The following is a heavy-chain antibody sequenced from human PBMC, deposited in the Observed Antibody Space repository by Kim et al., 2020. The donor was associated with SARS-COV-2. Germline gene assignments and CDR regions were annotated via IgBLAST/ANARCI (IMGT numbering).Heavy chain of an antibody. J-gene: IGHJ6*02. D-gene: IGHD1-26*01. CDR3: ARPLTIVGATRGMYV. V-gene: IGHV1-8*01. CDR2: MNPNSGNT. Sequence: ASVKVSCKASGYTFTSYDINWVRQATGQGLEWMGWMNPNSGNTGYAQKFQGRVTMTRNTSISTAYMELSSLRSEDTAVYYCARPLTIVGATRGMYVWGQGTTVTVSS. CDR1: GYTFTSYD.